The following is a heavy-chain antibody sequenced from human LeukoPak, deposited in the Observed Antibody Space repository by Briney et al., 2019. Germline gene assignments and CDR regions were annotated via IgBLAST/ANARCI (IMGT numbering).Heavy chain of an antibody. J-gene: IGHJ4*02. CDR1: GGSISSSSYY. Sequence: SETLSITCNVSGGSISSSSYYWGWIRQPPGKGLEWIGSIYSSGSTYYNSSLKSRVTISIDTSKNQVSLKLSSVTAADTAVYYCARRQTFDYWGQGTLVTVSS. V-gene: IGHV4-39*01. CDR2: IYSSGST. CDR3: ARRQTFDY.